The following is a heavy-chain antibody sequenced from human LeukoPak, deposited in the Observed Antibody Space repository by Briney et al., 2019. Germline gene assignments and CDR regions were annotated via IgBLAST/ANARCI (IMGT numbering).Heavy chain of an antibody. CDR3: AKPSGSYDHFDY. V-gene: IGHV3-30*18. D-gene: IGHD1-26*01. Sequence: GGSLRPSCAASGFTFSNYDMHWVRQAPGKGLEWVALISYDGSNKYYVDSVKGRFTISRDNSKNMLSLQMNSLRAEDTAVYYCAKPSGSYDHFDYWGQGTLVTVSS. CDR2: ISYDGSNK. J-gene: IGHJ4*02. CDR1: GFTFSNYD.